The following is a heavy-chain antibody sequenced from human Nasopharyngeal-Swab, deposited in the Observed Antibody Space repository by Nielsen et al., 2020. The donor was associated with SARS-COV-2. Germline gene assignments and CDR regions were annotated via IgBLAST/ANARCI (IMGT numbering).Heavy chain of an antibody. D-gene: IGHD5-12*01. V-gene: IGHV3-30*03. CDR1: GFTFNSHG. CDR2: ISFDGSKK. CDR3: ARDTSVDIVLLYYGMDV. Sequence: GESLKISCAASGFTFNSHGMHWVRQAPGKCLEWVAVISFDGSKKYYADSVKGRFTISRDSSKNTLYLQMNSLRAEDTAVYYCARDTSVDIVLLYYGMDVWGQGTTVTVSS. J-gene: IGHJ6*02.